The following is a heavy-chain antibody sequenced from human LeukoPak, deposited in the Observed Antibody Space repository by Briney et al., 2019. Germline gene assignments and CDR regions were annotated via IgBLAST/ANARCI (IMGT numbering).Heavy chain of an antibody. CDR2: INQDGSEK. V-gene: IGHV3-7*03. D-gene: IGHD3-10*01. Sequence: PGGSLRLSCAASGFTFSSNWMSWVRQAPGKGLEWVATINQDGSEKYYVDSVKGRFTISRDNAKNSLYLQMNSLRAEDTAVYYCARHGTITMVRGRLRYYYMDVWGKGATVTISS. CDR3: ARHGTITMVRGRLRYYYMDV. J-gene: IGHJ6*03. CDR1: GFTFSSNW.